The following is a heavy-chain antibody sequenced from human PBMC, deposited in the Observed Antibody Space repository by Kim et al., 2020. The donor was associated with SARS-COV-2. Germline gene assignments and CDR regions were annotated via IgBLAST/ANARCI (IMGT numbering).Heavy chain of an antibody. V-gene: IGHV3-21*01. J-gene: IGHJ5*02. CDR3: ARDGVLLYLGANWFDP. Sequence: SVKGRFTISRDNAKTSLHLQMNSLRAEDTAVYYCARDGVLLYLGANWFDPWGQGTLVTVSS. D-gene: IGHD3-10*01.